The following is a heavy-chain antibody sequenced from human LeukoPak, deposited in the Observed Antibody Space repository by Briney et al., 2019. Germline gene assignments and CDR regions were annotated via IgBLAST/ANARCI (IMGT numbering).Heavy chain of an antibody. D-gene: IGHD6-19*01. CDR1: GYSTSGGYY. CDR2: IYHSGST. CDR3: ARGQWLVRVYFDY. Sequence: SETLSLTCAVSGYSTSGGYYWGWIRQPPGKGLEWIGSIYHSGSTYYNPSLKSRVTISVDTSKNQFSLKLSSVTAADTAVYYCARGQWLVRVYFDYWGQGTLVTVSS. V-gene: IGHV4-38-2*01. J-gene: IGHJ4*02.